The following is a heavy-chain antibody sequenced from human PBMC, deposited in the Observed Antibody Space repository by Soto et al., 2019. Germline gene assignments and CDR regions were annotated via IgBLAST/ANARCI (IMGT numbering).Heavy chain of an antibody. J-gene: IGHJ6*02. Sequence: SGGSLRLSCAASGFTFSSYGMHWVRQAPGKGLEWVAVIWYDGSNKYYADSVKGRYTISRDNSKNTLYLQMNSLRAEDTAVYYCAREGIAVAGKRYYYYGMDVWGQGTTVTVSS. D-gene: IGHD6-19*01. CDR3: AREGIAVAGKRYYYYGMDV. V-gene: IGHV3-33*01. CDR2: IWYDGSNK. CDR1: GFTFSSYG.